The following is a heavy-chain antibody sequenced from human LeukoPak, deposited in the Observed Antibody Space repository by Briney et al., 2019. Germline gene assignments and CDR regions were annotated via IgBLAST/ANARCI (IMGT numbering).Heavy chain of an antibody. Sequence: PGGSLRLSCAASGFTFEDHVMHWVRQAPGKGLEWVSSISWSGDRMGYADAVKGRFTIFRDNAKNSLFLQMNSLRVEDTALYYCAKDLGGSATTVWGQGTLVTVSS. D-gene: IGHD2-2*01. CDR1: GFTFEDHV. J-gene: IGHJ4*02. CDR3: AKDLGGSATTV. V-gene: IGHV3-9*01. CDR2: ISWSGDRM.